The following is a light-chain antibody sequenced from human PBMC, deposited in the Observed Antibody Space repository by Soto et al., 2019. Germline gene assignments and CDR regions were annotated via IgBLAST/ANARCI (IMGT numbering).Light chain of an antibody. J-gene: IGKJ1*01. CDR3: QHYDSARWT. CDR2: DAS. Sequence: IVGKQSTATWSLSQEERASLSCRASQSISSTYLTWYHQRPGQAPRLLIYDASRRATGIPDRFSGSGSGTDFSLTISRLEPEDFAVYYCQHYDSARWTFG. CDR1: QSISSTY. V-gene: IGKV3-20*01.